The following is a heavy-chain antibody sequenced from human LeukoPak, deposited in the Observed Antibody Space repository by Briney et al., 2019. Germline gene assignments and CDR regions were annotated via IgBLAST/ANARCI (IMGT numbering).Heavy chain of an antibody. CDR1: GGPFSCHH. CDR3: ASAMVQVSYFYYMDV. J-gene: IGHJ6*03. Sequence: SETVSLTCAVYGGPFSCHHWIWIPQPPGKGLVGIGEINHSGSPNYNPSLKSRVTISLATSKNQFSLKLSPVTAAVTAVYSCASAMVQVSYFYYMDVWGKGTTVIVSS. CDR2: INHSGSP. V-gene: IGHV4-34*01. D-gene: IGHD3-10*01.